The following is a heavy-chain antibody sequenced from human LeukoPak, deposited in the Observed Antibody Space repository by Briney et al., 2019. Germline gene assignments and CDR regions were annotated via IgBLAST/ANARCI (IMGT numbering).Heavy chain of an antibody. Sequence: ASVKVSCKVSGYTLTELSMHWVRQAPGKGLEWMGGFDPEDGETIYAQKFQGRVTMTENTSTDTAYMELSSLRSEDTAVYYCARGRSHYDFWSGFSLYYYYYGMDVWGQGTTVTVSS. D-gene: IGHD3-3*01. CDR1: GYTLTELS. CDR2: FDPEDGET. V-gene: IGHV1-24*01. J-gene: IGHJ6*02. CDR3: ARGRSHYDFWSGFSLYYYYYGMDV.